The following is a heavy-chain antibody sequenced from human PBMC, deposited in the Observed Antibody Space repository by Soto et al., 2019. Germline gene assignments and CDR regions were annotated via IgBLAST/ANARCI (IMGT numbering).Heavy chain of an antibody. J-gene: IGHJ6*02. CDR1: GYTFTGYA. CDR2: INAGNGNT. Sequence: ASVKVSCKASGYTFTGYAMHWVRQAPGQRLEWMGWINAGNGNTKYSQKFQGRVTITRDTSASTAYMELSSLRSEDTAVYYCAREGRNYYYYGMDVWGQGTTVTVSS. CDR3: AREGRNYYYYGMDV. V-gene: IGHV1-3*01.